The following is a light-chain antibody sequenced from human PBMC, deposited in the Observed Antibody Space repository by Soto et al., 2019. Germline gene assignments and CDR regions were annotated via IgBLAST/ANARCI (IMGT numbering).Light chain of an antibody. CDR3: QKYNSAPRT. CDR2: AAS. Sequence: DIQMTQSPCSLSASGADRVTITCRASQGISNYLAWYQQKPGKVPKLLIYAASTLQSGVPSRFSGSGSGTDFTLTISSLQPEDVATYYRQKYNSAPRTLGQGTKVEIK. CDR1: QGISNY. V-gene: IGKV1-27*01. J-gene: IGKJ1*01.